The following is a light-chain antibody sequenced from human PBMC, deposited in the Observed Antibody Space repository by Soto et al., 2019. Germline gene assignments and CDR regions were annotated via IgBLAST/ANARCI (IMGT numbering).Light chain of an antibody. Sequence: QSALTQPASVSASPGQSITITCTGSNTDVGHDDFVSWYQQHPGKAPKLMIYDVSRRPSGVSDRFSGSKSGNTASLTISGLQAEDEAYYYCGSDTSIKTWVFGGGTKLTVL. CDR3: GSDTSIKTWV. V-gene: IGLV2-14*03. CDR2: DVS. CDR1: NTDVGHDDF. J-gene: IGLJ3*02.